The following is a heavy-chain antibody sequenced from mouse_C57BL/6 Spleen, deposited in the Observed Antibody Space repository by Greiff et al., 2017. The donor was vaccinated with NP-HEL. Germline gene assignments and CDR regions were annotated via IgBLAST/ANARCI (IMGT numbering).Heavy chain of an antibody. D-gene: IGHD2-1*01. V-gene: IGHV1-22*01. Sequence: EVQLQQSGPELVKPGASVKMSCKASGYTFTDYNMHWVKQSHGKSLEWIGYINPNNGGTSYNQKVKGKATLTVNKSSSTAYMELRSLTSEDSAVYYCARNLRWSNYYAMDYWGQGTSVTVSS. J-gene: IGHJ4*01. CDR1: GYTFTDYN. CDR3: ARNLRWSNYYAMDY. CDR2: INPNNGGT.